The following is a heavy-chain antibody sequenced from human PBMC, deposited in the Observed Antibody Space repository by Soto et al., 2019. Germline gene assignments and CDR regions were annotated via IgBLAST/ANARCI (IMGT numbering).Heavy chain of an antibody. CDR3: ARVRNRGGRDSLTDRIAAATNYYMDV. V-gene: IGHV1-18*01. CDR2: ISAYNGNT. CDR1: GYTFTSYG. J-gene: IGHJ6*03. Sequence: ASVKVSCKASGYTFTSYGISWVRQAPGQGLEWMGWISAYNGNTNYAQKLQGRVTMTTDTSTSTAYMELRSLRSDDTAVYYCARVRNRGGRDSLTDRIAAATNYYMDVWGKGTTVTVSS. D-gene: IGHD6-13*01.